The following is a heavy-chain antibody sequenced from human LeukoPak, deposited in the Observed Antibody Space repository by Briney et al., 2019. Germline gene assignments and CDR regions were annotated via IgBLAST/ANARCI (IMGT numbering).Heavy chain of an antibody. V-gene: IGHV3-49*04. J-gene: IGHJ4*02. D-gene: IGHD4-11*01. CDR2: IRSKAFGGTT. CDR1: RFTFGDYA. CDR3: TRAPYSNYVNLDY. Sequence: PGWSLRLSCTASRFTFGDYAISWVRQAPGKGLEWVGFIRSKAFGGTTEYAASVKGRFTISRDDSKSIAYLQMNNLKTEDTAVYYCTRAPYSNYVNLDYWGQGTLVTVSS.